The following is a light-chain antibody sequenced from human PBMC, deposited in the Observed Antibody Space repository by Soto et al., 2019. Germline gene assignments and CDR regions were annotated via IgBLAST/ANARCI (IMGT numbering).Light chain of an antibody. CDR1: QSISSY. CDR2: AAS. CDR3: QQTRRAPRT. Sequence: DIQMTQSPSSLSASVGDRVTITCRASQSISSYLHWYQQKPGKAPKLLIYAASNLQSGVPSRFSGSGSGTNFTLGISSLELEDFATYYCQQTRRAPRTFGPGTKLEIK. J-gene: IGKJ2*01. V-gene: IGKV1-39*01.